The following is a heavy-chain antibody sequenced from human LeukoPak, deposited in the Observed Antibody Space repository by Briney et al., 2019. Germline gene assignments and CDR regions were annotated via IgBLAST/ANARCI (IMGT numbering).Heavy chain of an antibody. D-gene: IGHD4-17*01. CDR1: GYSFTSYW. Sequence: GESIKISCKGSGYSFTSYWISWVRQMPGKGLEWMGRIDPSDSYTNYSPSFQGHVTISADKSISTAYLQWSSLKASDTAMYYCVTRSDADYTFDLWGQGTLVTVSS. CDR3: VTRSDADYTFDL. V-gene: IGHV5-10-1*01. CDR2: IDPSDSYT. J-gene: IGHJ5*02.